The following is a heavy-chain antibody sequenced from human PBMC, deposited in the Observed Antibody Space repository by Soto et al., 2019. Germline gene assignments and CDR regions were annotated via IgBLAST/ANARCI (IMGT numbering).Heavy chain of an antibody. J-gene: IGHJ6*03. D-gene: IGHD4-17*01. Sequence: GGSLRLSCAASGFTFDDYAMHWVRQAPGKGLEWVSGISWNSGSIGYADSVKGRFTISRDNAKNSLYLQMNSLRAEDTALYYCAKDIFLAEDYGDNLSLNYMDVWGKGTTVTVSS. CDR3: AKDIFLAEDYGDNLSLNYMDV. CDR1: GFTFDDYA. V-gene: IGHV3-9*01. CDR2: ISWNSGSI.